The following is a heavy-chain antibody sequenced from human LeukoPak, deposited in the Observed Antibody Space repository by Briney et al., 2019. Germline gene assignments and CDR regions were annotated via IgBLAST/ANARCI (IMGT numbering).Heavy chain of an antibody. V-gene: IGHV3-49*03. CDR3: ARDGDEDSGWELYMDV. J-gene: IGHJ6*03. CDR1: GFTFGDYA. D-gene: IGHD1-26*01. CDR2: IRSKAYGGTT. Sequence: GGSLRLSCTASGFTFGDYAMSWFRQAPGKGLEWVGFIRSKAYGGTTEYAASVKGRFTISRDDSKSIAYLQMNSLRAEDTAVYYCARDGDEDSGWELYMDVWGKGTTVTVSS.